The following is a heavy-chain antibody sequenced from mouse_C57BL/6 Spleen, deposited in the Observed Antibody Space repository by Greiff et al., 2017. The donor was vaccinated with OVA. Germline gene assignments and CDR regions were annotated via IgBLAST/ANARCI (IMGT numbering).Heavy chain of an antibody. D-gene: IGHD1-1*01. V-gene: IGHV1-19*01. CDR1: GYTFTDYY. J-gene: IGHJ1*03. Sequence: VQLQQSGPVLVKPGASVKMSCKASGYTFTDYYMNWVKQSHGKSLEWIGVINPYNGGTSYNQKFKGKATLTVDKSSSTAYMELNSLTSEDSAVYYCARFDYGSSWYFDVWGTGTTVTVSS. CDR3: ARFDYGSSWYFDV. CDR2: INPYNGGT.